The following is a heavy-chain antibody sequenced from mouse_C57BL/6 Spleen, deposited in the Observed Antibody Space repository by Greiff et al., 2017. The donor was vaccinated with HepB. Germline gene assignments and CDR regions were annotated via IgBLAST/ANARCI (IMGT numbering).Heavy chain of an antibody. CDR2: ISSGGSYT. CDR3: ARHSGSRGYFDV. Sequence: DVMLVESGGDLVKPGGSLKLSCAASGFTFSSYGMSWVRQTPDKRLEWVATISSGGSYTYYPDSVKGRFTISRDNAKNTLYLQMSSLKSEDTAMYYCARHSGSRGYFDVWGTGTTVTVSS. D-gene: IGHD1-1*01. J-gene: IGHJ1*03. CDR1: GFTFSSYG. V-gene: IGHV5-6*02.